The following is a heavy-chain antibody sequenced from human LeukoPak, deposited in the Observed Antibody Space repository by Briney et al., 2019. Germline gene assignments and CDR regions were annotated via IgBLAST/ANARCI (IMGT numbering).Heavy chain of an antibody. CDR3: AKALPSSGWFLDY. Sequence: PGGSLRLSCAASGFTFSSYSMNWVRLAPGKGLEWVSSISSSSSTIYYADSVKGRFTISRDNAKNSLYLQMNSLRDEDTAVYYCAKALPSSGWFLDYWGQGTLVTVSS. V-gene: IGHV3-48*02. CDR2: ISSSSSTI. D-gene: IGHD6-19*01. J-gene: IGHJ4*02. CDR1: GFTFSSYS.